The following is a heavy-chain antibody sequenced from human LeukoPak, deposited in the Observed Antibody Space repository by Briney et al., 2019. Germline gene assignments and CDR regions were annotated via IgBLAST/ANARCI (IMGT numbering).Heavy chain of an antibody. CDR3: ARSNYYYDSSGYYPDAFDI. V-gene: IGHV3-74*01. CDR1: GFTLSGYW. Sequence: PGGSLRLSCTASGFTLSGYWMHWVRQAPGKGLVGVSRIKYDGSITSYADSVKGRFTISRDTAKNTLYLQMNSLRVEDTAVYYCARSNYYYDSSGYYPDAFDIWGQGTMVTVSS. D-gene: IGHD3-22*01. CDR2: IKYDGSIT. J-gene: IGHJ3*02.